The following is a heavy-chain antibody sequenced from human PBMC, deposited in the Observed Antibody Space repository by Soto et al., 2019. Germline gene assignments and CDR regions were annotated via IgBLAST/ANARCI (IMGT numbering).Heavy chain of an antibody. Sequence: QVQLVQSGAEVKKPGASVKVSCKASGYTFTSYYMHWVRQAPGQGLEWMGIINPSGGSTSYAQKFKGRVTMTRDTSTSTVYMELSSLRSEDTAVYYCARDAQRSGYHSAYRPVYGMDVWGQGTTVTVSS. V-gene: IGHV1-46*01. CDR1: GYTFTSYY. CDR3: ARDAQRSGYHSAYRPVYGMDV. CDR2: INPSGGST. D-gene: IGHD3-22*01. J-gene: IGHJ6*02.